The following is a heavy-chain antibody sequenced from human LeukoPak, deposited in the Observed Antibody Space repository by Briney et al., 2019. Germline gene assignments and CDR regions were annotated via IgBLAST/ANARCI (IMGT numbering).Heavy chain of an antibody. D-gene: IGHD4-17*01. CDR2: ISSSSSYI. Sequence: GGSLRLSCAASGFTFSSYSMNWVRQAPGKGLEWVSSISSSSSYIYYADSVKGRFTISRDNAKSSLYLQMNSLRAEDTAVYYCARDRGGGYGDYESGWFDPWGQGTLVTVSS. V-gene: IGHV3-21*01. CDR3: ARDRGGGYGDYESGWFDP. CDR1: GFTFSSYS. J-gene: IGHJ5*02.